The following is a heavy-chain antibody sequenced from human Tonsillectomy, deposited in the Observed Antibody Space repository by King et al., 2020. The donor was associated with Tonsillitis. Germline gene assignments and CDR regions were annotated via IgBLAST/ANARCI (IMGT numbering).Heavy chain of an antibody. D-gene: IGHD3-10*01. CDR2: ISYTWGTDGS. CDR3: ARRRAIVGSGSESWLDP. Sequence: QLQESGPGLVEPSETQSLTCTVSGDSISSYYWNWIRQPPGKGLEWVGYISYTWGTDGSNYNPYLNGRVTISLDTSSNQVSLHLRSVTAADPAMYYCARRRAIVGSGSESWLDPWGQGTLVIVSS. J-gene: IGHJ5*02. V-gene: IGHV4-59*12. CDR1: GDSISSYY.